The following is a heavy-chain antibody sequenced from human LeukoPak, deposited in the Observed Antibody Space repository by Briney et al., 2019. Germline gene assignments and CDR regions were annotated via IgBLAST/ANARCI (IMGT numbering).Heavy chain of an antibody. CDR2: IYYSGST. CDR3: ARATEWFGELLGYY. V-gene: IGHV4-39*07. D-gene: IGHD3-10*01. CDR1: GGSISSSSYY. Sequence: PSETLSLTCTASGGSISSSSYYWGWIRQPPGKGLEWIGSIYYSGSTNYNPSLKSRVTISVDTSKNQFSLKLSSVTAADTAVYYCARATEWFGELLGYYWGQGTLVTVSS. J-gene: IGHJ4*02.